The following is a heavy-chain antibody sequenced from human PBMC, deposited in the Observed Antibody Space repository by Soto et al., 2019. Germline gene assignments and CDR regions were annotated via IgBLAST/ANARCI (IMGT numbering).Heavy chain of an antibody. D-gene: IGHD2-2*01. J-gene: IGHJ6*03. CDR3: ARIVPAARYYYYYYLDV. CDR2: MKPNSGNT. Sequence: QLQLVQSGAEVKNPGASVKVSCKASGYTCTSYDINWVRQATGQRREWMGWMKPNSGNTGCAQKFQGRVTMTRNTSISTAYMELSSLRAEDTAVYYCARIVPAARYYYYYYLDVWGKGTPVTVSS. V-gene: IGHV1-8*01. CDR1: GYTCTSYD.